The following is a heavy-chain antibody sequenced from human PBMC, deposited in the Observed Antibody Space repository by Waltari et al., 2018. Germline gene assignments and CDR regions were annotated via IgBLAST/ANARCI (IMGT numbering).Heavy chain of an antibody. CDR2: IYHSGST. D-gene: IGHD6-6*01. CDR3: ARLYRQLAPHFDY. J-gene: IGHJ4*02. Sequence: QVQLQESGPGLVKPSETLSLTCAVSGYSISSGYYWGWIRQPPGKGLEWIGSIYHSGSTYYSPSLKSRVTISVDTSKNQFSLKLSSVTAADTAVYYCARLYRQLAPHFDYWGQGTLVTVSS. V-gene: IGHV4-38-2*01. CDR1: GYSISSGYY.